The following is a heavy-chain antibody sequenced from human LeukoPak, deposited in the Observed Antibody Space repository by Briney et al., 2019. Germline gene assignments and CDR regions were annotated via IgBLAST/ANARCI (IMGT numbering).Heavy chain of an antibody. D-gene: IGHD4-23*01. J-gene: IGHJ4*02. Sequence: GGSLRLSCAASGFIFSSYSMNWVRQAPGKGLEWVSFISSSSSYIYYADSAKGRFTISRDNAKNSLYLQMNSLRAEDTAVYYCASLTVVTELDYWGQGTLVTVSS. CDR2: ISSSSSYI. CDR3: ASLTVVTELDY. CDR1: GFIFSSYS. V-gene: IGHV3-21*01.